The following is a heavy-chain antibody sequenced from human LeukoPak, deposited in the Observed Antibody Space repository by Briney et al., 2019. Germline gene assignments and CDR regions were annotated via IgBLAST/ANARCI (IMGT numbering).Heavy chain of an antibody. CDR1: GFTFTGFTFSTFA. CDR2: ISYDGSNK. J-gene: IGHJ4*02. Sequence: PGGSLRLSCAVSGFTFTGFTFSTFAMHWVRQAPGKGLEWLAVISYDGSNKYYADSVKGRFTISRDNAKNSLYLQMNSLRAEDTAVFYCASTLRVEFDYWGQGTLVTVSS. CDR3: ASTLRVEFDY. V-gene: IGHV3-30*04. D-gene: IGHD2-8*01.